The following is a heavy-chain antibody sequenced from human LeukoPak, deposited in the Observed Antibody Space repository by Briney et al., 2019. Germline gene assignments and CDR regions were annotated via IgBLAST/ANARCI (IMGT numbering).Heavy chain of an antibody. CDR2: IYHSGST. CDR3: ARGGNWALDY. CDR1: GGSISSGGYS. Sequence: SETLSLTCAVSGGSISSGGYSWSWIRQPPGKGLEWIGYIYHSGSTYYNPSLKSRVTISVDRSKNQFSLKLSSVTAADMAVYYCARGGNWALDYWGQGTLVTVSS. J-gene: IGHJ4*02. V-gene: IGHV4-30-2*01. D-gene: IGHD7-27*01.